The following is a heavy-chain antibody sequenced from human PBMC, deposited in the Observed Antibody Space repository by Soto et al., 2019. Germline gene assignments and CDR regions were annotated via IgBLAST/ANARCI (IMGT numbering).Heavy chain of an antibody. J-gene: IGHJ4*02. D-gene: IGHD3-10*01. Sequence: QVQLVQSGAEVKKPGSSVKVSCKASGGTFSSYTISWVRQAPGQGLEWMGRIIPILGIANYAQKFQGRVTITADKSTSTAYMELSSLRSEDTAVYYCASSVWFGELGGHFDYWGQGTLVTGSS. V-gene: IGHV1-69*02. CDR3: ASSVWFGELGGHFDY. CDR2: IIPILGIA. CDR1: GGTFSSYT.